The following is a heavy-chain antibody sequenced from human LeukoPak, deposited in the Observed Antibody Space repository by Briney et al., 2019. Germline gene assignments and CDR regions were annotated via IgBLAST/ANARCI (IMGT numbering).Heavy chain of an antibody. V-gene: IGHV4-39*07. Sequence: SETLSLTCSVSGGSISSSSFYWGWIRQPPGKGLEWIGSISYTGSTYYNPSLKSRVTISVDTSKNQFSLKLSSVTAADAAVYYCARSYHYGSGSYYYWGQGTLVTVSS. CDR1: GGSISSSSFY. D-gene: IGHD3-10*01. CDR3: ARSYHYGSGSYYY. J-gene: IGHJ4*02. CDR2: ISYTGST.